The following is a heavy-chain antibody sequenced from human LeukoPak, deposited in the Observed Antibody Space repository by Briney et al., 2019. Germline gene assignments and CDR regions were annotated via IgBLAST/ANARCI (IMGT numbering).Heavy chain of an antibody. V-gene: IGHV3-23*01. CDR1: GFTFSTYD. D-gene: IGHD2-21*02. CDR3: AKEKEVVTHYYHGMDV. J-gene: IGHJ6*02. Sequence: PGGSLRLSCAASGFTFSTYDMSWVRQAPGKGLEWVASLSGSGGSTYYADSVKGRFTISRDNSKNTLYLQMNSLRAEDTAVYYCAKEKEVVTHYYHGMDVWGQGTTVTVSS. CDR2: LSGSGGST.